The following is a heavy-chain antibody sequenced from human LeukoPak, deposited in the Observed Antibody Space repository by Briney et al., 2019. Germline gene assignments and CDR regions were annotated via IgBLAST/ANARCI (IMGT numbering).Heavy chain of an antibody. CDR1: GYTFTSYD. V-gene: IGHV1-8*01. CDR2: MNPNSGNT. Sequence: GASVKVSCKASGYTFTSYDINWVRQATGQGLEWMGWMNPNSGNTGYAQKFQGRVTMTRNTSISTAYMELSSLRSEDTAVYYCAREGRREWLRFRGSGYYYYMDVWGKGTTVTISS. D-gene: IGHD5-12*01. CDR3: AREGRREWLRFRGSGYYYYMDV. J-gene: IGHJ6*03.